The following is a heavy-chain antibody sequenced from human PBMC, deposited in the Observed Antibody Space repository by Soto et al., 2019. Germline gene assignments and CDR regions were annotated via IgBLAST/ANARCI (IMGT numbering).Heavy chain of an antibody. D-gene: IGHD1-26*01. J-gene: IGHJ4*02. CDR1: GYTFPSYG. Sequence: QVQLVQSGAEVKKPGASVKVSCKASGYTFPSYGIIWVRQAPGQGREWMGWISDYNGNTKYAQKLQGRVTMTTDTSTSTAYMELRSLRSDDTSVYYCARDLGGSYYAPVDYWGQGTLVTVSS. CDR3: ARDLGGSYYAPVDY. V-gene: IGHV1-18*01. CDR2: ISDYNGNT.